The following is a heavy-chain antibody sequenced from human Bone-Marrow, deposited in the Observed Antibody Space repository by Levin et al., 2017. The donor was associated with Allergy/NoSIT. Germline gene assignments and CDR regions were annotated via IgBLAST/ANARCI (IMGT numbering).Heavy chain of an antibody. J-gene: IGHJ3*01. CDR3: AHDGGYCSNTGDGLCYSSGAFDV. CDR1: GFSLSTRGVH. V-gene: IGHV2-5*02. Sequence: SGPTLVKPTQTLTLTCTVSGFSLSTRGVHGAWMRQPPGKALEWLARISWDDDKRYSPSLKRRLTITKDTSVNQVVLTMTNMDTADTATFFCAHDGGYCSNTGDGLCYSSGAFDVWGQGTMVAVSS. D-gene: IGHD2-2*01. CDR2: ISWDDDK.